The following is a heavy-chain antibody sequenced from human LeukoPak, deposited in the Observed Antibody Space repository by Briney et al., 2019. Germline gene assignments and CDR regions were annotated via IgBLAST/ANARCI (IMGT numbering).Heavy chain of an antibody. CDR1: GFTFSSYA. Sequence: GGSLRLSCTASGFTFSSYAMSWVRQAPGKGLEWVSALSGSAGSTYYADSVKGRFTISRDNAKNSLYLQMNSLRAEDTAVYYCARDFRFLEDYWGQGTLVTVSS. V-gene: IGHV3-23*01. D-gene: IGHD3-3*01. J-gene: IGHJ4*02. CDR2: LSGSAGST. CDR3: ARDFRFLEDY.